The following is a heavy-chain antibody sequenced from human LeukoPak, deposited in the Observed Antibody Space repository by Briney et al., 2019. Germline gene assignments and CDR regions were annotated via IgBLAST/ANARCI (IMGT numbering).Heavy chain of an antibody. CDR2: ISGSGGST. Sequence: GGSLRLSCAASGFTFSSYAMSWVRQAPGKGLEWVSAISGSGGSTYYADSVKGRFTISRDNSKNTLYLQMNSLRAEDTAVYYCARESPGDYYGSGSYYSGYFDYWGQGTLVTVSS. J-gene: IGHJ4*02. D-gene: IGHD3-10*01. CDR3: ARESPGDYYGSGSYYSGYFDY. CDR1: GFTFSSYA. V-gene: IGHV3-23*01.